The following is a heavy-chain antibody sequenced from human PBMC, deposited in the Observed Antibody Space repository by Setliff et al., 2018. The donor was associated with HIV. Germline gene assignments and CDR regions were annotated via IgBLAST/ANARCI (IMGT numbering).Heavy chain of an antibody. CDR3: SLQHGRPMRWFDP. CDR2: VYHRGTT. CDR1: GDSISNNGYY. Sequence: PSEDPVLTCTVSGDSISNNGYYWAWIRQPPGKGLEWIGCVYHRGTTYYNPSLKSRLAMSVDTSKNKFFLKLNSLTAADTAVYYCSLQHGRPMRWFDPWGPGTLVTVSS. J-gene: IGHJ5*02. V-gene: IGHV4-39*01. D-gene: IGHD2-2*01.